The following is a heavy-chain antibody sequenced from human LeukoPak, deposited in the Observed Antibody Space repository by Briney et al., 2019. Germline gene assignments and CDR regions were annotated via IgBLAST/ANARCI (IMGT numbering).Heavy chain of an antibody. CDR1: GGSISSYY. D-gene: IGHD1-26*01. Sequence: NPSETLSLTCTVSGGSISSYYWSWIRQPPGKGLEWIGYIYYSGSTNYNPSLKSRVTISVDTSKNQFSLKLSSVTAQDTAVYYCARDRSSGSSYWFDYWGQGTLVTVSS. V-gene: IGHV4-59*01. CDR3: ARDRSSGSSYWFDY. CDR2: IYYSGST. J-gene: IGHJ4*02.